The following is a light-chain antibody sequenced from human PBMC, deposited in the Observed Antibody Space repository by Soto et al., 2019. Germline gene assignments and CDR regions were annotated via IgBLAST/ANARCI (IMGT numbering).Light chain of an antibody. Sequence: EIVLTQSPGTLSLSPGERATSPARAIQSVTSTNLAWYHQKPGQAPRLLIYGASSRATGIPDRFSGSGSGTDFTLTISRLEPEDFAVYYCQQYGSSPLTFGGGTKVEIK. CDR2: GAS. CDR1: QSVTSTN. CDR3: QQYGSSPLT. J-gene: IGKJ4*01. V-gene: IGKV3-20*01.